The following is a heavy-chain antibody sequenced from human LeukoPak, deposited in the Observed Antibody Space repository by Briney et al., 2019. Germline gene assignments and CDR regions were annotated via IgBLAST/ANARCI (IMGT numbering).Heavy chain of an antibody. J-gene: IGHJ2*01. CDR1: GGSISSYY. CDR2: IYYSGST. CDR3: ARDRYYDSSGYPPYWYFDL. V-gene: IGHV4-59*01. Sequence: SETLSLTCTISGGSISSYYWSWIRQPPGKGLEWIGYIYYSGSTNYNPSLKSRVTISVDTSKNQFSLKLSSVTAADTAVYYCARDRYYDSSGYPPYWYFDLWGRGTLVTVSS. D-gene: IGHD3-22*01.